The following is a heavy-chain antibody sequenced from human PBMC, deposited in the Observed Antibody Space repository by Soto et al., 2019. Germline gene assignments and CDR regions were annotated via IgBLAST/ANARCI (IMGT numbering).Heavy chain of an antibody. J-gene: IGHJ5*02. CDR3: TTPPKATNWFDP. V-gene: IGHV3-15*01. CDR2: IKSKTDGGTT. Sequence: GGSLRLSCAASGFTFSNAWMSWVRQAPGKGLEWVGRIKSKTDGGTTDYAAPVKGRFTISRDDSKNTLYLQMNSLKTKDTAVYYCTTPPKATNWFDPWGQGTLVTVSS. CDR1: GFTFSNAW. D-gene: IGHD5-12*01.